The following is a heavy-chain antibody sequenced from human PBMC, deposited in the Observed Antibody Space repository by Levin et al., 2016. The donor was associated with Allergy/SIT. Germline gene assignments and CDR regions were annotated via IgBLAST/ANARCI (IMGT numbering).Heavy chain of an antibody. V-gene: IGHV4-39*01. Sequence: RQAPGKGLEWIGSIYYSGSTYYNPSLKSRVTISVDTSKNQFSLKLSSVTAADTAVYYCARVAPDHYFDYWGQGTLVTVSS. CDR2: IYYSGST. D-gene: IGHD3-3*01. CDR3: ARVAPDHYFDY. J-gene: IGHJ4*02.